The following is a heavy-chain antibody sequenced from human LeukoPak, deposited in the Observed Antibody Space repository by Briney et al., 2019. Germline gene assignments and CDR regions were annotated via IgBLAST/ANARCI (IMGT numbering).Heavy chain of an antibody. J-gene: IGHJ6*02. Sequence: PGGSLRLSCAASGFTFSSYSMNWVRQAPGKGLEWVSSISSSSSYIYYADSVKGRFTISRDNAKNSLYLQMNSPRAEDTAVYYCARDEDIVVVPAAMDYYYGMDVWGQGTTVTVSS. D-gene: IGHD2-2*01. CDR3: ARDEDIVVVPAAMDYYYGMDV. CDR2: ISSSSSYI. V-gene: IGHV3-21*01. CDR1: GFTFSSYS.